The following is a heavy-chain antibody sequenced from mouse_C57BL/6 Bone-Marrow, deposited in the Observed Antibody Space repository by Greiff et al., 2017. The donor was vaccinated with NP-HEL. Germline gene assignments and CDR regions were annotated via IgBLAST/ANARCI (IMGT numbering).Heavy chain of an antibody. CDR2: IDPETGGT. Sequence: VKLMESGAELVRPGASVTLSCKASGYTFTDYEMHWVKQTPVHGLEWIGAIDPETGGTAYNQKFKGKAILTADKSSSTAYMELRSLTSEDSAVYYCTRDGYYAWFAYWGQGTLVTVSA. D-gene: IGHD2-3*01. J-gene: IGHJ3*01. CDR1: GYTFTDYE. V-gene: IGHV1-15*01. CDR3: TRDGYYAWFAY.